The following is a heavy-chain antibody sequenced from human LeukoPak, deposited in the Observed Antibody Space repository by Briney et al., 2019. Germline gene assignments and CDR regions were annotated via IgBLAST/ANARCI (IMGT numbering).Heavy chain of an antibody. CDR2: IFYTGNT. CDR3: ARDRRGSRGYALDY. Sequence: SETLSLTCTVSGGSIASSSNYWVWIRQPPGKGLEWVGNIFYTGNTYYNPSLKSRVTISVDTSENQFSLNLASVTAADTAVYFCARDRRGSRGYALDYWGQGTLVTVSS. CDR1: GGSIASSSNY. V-gene: IGHV4-39*07. J-gene: IGHJ4*02. D-gene: IGHD2-2*01.